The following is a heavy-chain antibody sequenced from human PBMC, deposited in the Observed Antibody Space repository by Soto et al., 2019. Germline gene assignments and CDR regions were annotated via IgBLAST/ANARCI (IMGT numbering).Heavy chain of an antibody. CDR3: ANSRGGTFLGYHGMDI. CDR2: IIPVFGRV. J-gene: IGHJ6*02. CDR1: GGTFSSLT. Sequence: QVQLVQSGPEVKKTGTSVKVSCKASGGTFSSLTISWVRQAPGQGLEWMGGIIPVFGRVNYAEKFQDRVTITADESTGTVYMELSSLRSEDTALYYCANSRGGTFLGYHGMDIWGQGTSVSVSS. V-gene: IGHV1-69*01. D-gene: IGHD3-16*01.